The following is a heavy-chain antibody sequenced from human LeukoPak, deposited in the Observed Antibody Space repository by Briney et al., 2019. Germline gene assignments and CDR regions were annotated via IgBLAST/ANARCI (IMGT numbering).Heavy chain of an antibody. CDR1: GYTFTGYY. Sequence: ASVKVSCTASGYTFTGYYMHWVRQAPGQGLEWMGRINPNSGGTNYAQKFQGRVTMTRDTSISTAYMELSRLRSDDTAVYYCARDRGYCSGGSCSLLGYYYYYGMDVWGQGTTVTVSS. J-gene: IGHJ6*02. V-gene: IGHV1-2*06. CDR3: ARDRGYCSGGSCSLLGYYYYYGMDV. CDR2: INPNSGGT. D-gene: IGHD2-15*01.